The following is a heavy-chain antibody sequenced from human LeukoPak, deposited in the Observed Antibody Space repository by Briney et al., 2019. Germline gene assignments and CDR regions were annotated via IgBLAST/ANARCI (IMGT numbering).Heavy chain of an antibody. Sequence: SEPLSLTCTVSGGSISSYYWSWIRQPPGKGLEWIGYIYYSGSTNYNPSLKSRVTISVDTSKNQFSLKLSSVTAADTAVYYCARAKVVPAANFDYWGQGTLVTVSS. J-gene: IGHJ4*02. V-gene: IGHV4-59*01. CDR3: ARAKVVPAANFDY. CDR1: GGSISSYY. CDR2: IYYSGST. D-gene: IGHD2-2*01.